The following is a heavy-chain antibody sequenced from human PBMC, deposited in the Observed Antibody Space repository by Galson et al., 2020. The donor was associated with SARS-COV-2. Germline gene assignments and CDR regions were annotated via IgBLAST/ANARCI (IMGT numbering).Heavy chain of an antibody. V-gene: IGHV3-66*01. CDR3: AREPKRITNVGVVIGGMDV. CDR1: GLTVSSNN. D-gene: IGHD3-3*01. Sequence: TGGSLRLSCAASGLTVSSNNMSWVRQAPGKGLEWVSAIYSGGSTNYADSVKGRFTISRDNTKNTLYLQMNSLGAEDTAVYYCAREPKRITNVGVVIGGMDVWGQGTTVTVSS. J-gene: IGHJ6*02. CDR2: IYSGGST.